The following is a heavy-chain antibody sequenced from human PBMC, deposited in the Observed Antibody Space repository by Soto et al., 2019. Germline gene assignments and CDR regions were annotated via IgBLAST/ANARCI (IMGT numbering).Heavy chain of an antibody. J-gene: IGHJ5*02. D-gene: IGHD2-15*01. CDR2: IYDSGST. CDR1: GDSISSNNW. V-gene: IGHV4-4*02. Sequence: QVQLQESGPGLVKPSGTLSLTCTISGDSISSNNWWNWVRQPPGKGLEWIGEIYDSGSTNYNPSLKSRVTISVDKSKNQFSLKLTSMTAADTAVYYCATRLLAWGQGTLVTVSS. CDR3: ATRLLA.